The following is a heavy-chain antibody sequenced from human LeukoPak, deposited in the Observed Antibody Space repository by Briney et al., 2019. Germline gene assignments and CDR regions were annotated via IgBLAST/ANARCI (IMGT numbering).Heavy chain of an antibody. J-gene: IGHJ4*02. CDR2: ISGSGGST. CDR3: AKDSVIRVVIAIHDFDY. Sequence: GGSLRLSCAASGFTFSSYAMSWVRQAPGKGLEWVSAISGSGGSTYYADSVKGRFTISRDNSKNTLYLQMNSLRAEDTAVYYCAKDSVIRVVIAIHDFDYWGQGTLVTVSS. V-gene: IGHV3-23*01. CDR1: GFTFSSYA. D-gene: IGHD2-21*01.